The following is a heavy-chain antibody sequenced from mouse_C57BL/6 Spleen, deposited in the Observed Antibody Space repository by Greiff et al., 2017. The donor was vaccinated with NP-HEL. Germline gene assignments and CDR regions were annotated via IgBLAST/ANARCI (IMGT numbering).Heavy chain of an antibody. V-gene: IGHV1-80*01. J-gene: IGHJ1*03. CDR3: ARYGNRYFDV. CDR2: IYPGDGDT. CDR1: GYAFSSYW. D-gene: IGHD2-1*01. Sequence: QVQLKQSGAELVKPGASVKISCKASGYAFSSYWMNWVKQRPGKGLEWIGQIYPGDGDTNYNGKFKGKATLTADKSSCTAYMQLSSLTSGDSAVYFCARYGNRYFDVWGTGTTVTVSS.